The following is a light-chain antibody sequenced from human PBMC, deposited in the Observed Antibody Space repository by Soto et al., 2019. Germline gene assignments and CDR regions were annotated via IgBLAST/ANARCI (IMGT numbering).Light chain of an antibody. CDR2: EVS. Sequence: HSVLTQPASVSGSPGQSLTISCTGTRSDVGSYNYVSWYQQHPGKAPKLMIYEVSNRPSGVSNRFSGSKSGNTASLTISGLQAEDEADYYCSSYTSSSTYVFGTGTKVTVL. CDR1: RSDVGSYNY. J-gene: IGLJ1*01. CDR3: SSYTSSSTYV. V-gene: IGLV2-14*01.